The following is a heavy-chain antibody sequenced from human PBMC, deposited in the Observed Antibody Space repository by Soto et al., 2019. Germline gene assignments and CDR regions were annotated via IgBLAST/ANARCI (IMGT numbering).Heavy chain of an antibody. CDR3: SKDLYSTINPRGGYFQH. V-gene: IGHV5-51*01. J-gene: IGHJ1*01. CDR1: GYRFTNYW. D-gene: IGHD6-13*01. Sequence: LGESLKISCKGSGYRFTNYWICWVRQMPGKGLEWMGIIYPGDSDTRYSPSFQGQVTISADKSINTAYLQWSSLKASDTALYYCSKDLYSTINPRGGYFQHWGQGTLVTVSS. CDR2: IYPGDSDT.